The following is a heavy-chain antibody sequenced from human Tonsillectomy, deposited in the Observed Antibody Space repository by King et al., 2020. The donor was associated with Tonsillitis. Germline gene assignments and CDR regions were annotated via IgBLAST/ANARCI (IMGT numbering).Heavy chain of an antibody. CDR1: GYTFTSYG. Sequence: QLVQSGAEVKKPGASVKVSCKASGYTFTSYGISWVRQAPGQGLEWMGWISAYNGNTNYAQKLQGIVTMTTDTSTSTAYMEMRSLRSDDTAVYYCARADSSSWYLVGGFDPWGQGTLVTVSS. CDR3: ARADSSSWYLVGGFDP. D-gene: IGHD6-13*01. V-gene: IGHV1-18*01. CDR2: ISAYNGNT. J-gene: IGHJ5*02.